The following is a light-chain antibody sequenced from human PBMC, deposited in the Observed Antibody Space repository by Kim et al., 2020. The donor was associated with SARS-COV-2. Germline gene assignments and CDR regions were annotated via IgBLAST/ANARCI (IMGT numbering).Light chain of an antibody. Sequence: SVTPKNKVTITCRARQSIDSSLHWYQQKPGQSPKLLIKYASQSISGVPSRFSGSGSGTDFTLTINSLEAEDAATYYCHQSGGLPHTFGQGTKLEI. J-gene: IGKJ2*01. CDR3: HQSGGLPHT. CDR2: YAS. V-gene: IGKV6-21*02. CDR1: QSIDSS.